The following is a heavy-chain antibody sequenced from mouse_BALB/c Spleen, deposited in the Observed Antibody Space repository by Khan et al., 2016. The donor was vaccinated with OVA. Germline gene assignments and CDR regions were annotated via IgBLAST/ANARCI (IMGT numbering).Heavy chain of an antibody. Sequence: QVQLKQSGAELVRPGVSVKISCKGSGYTFTDFAMHWVKQSHAKSLEWIGVISSYYGDANYNQNFKGKATMTVDKSSSTAYMEFARLTSEDSAIYFCVRGRGHYRFAYWGQGTLVTVSA. CDR3: VRGRGHYRFAY. D-gene: IGHD2-1*01. V-gene: IGHV1S137*01. CDR1: GYTFTDFA. J-gene: IGHJ3*01. CDR2: ISSYYGDA.